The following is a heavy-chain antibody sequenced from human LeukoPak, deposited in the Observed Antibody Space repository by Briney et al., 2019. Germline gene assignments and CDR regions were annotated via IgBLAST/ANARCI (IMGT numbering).Heavy chain of an antibody. CDR3: AHREVYDVLMGLTY. J-gene: IGHJ4*02. CDR1: GFSLSTRGAG. D-gene: IGHD3-9*01. CDR2: IYWDDEK. Sequence: SGRTLVKPTQTLTLPCTFSGFSLSTRGAGVGWIRRPPGKALEWLALIYWDDEKRYSPSLKYRLTITKDTSKNQVVLTMANMDPVDRATYYCAHREVYDVLMGLTYWGRGTLVTVSS. V-gene: IGHV2-5*02.